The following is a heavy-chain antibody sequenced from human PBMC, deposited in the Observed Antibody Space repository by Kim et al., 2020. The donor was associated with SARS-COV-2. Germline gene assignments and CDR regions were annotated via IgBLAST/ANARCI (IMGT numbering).Heavy chain of an antibody. CDR1: GFTFSSYS. D-gene: IGHD2-2*01. CDR2: ISSSSSTI. J-gene: IGHJ3*02. V-gene: IGHV3-48*02. CDR3: ARGFVVVPAAPPRWDAFDI. Sequence: GGSLRLSCAASGFTFSSYSMNWVRQAPGKGLEWVSYISSSSSTIYYADSVKGRFTISRDNAKNSLYLQMNSLRDEDTAVYYCARGFVVVPAAPPRWDAFDIWGQGTMVTVSS.